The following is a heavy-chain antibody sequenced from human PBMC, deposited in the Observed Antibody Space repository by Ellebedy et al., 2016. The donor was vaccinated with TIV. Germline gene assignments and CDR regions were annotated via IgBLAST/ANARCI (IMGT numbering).Heavy chain of an antibody. CDR3: ARGGRDQWLIDY. J-gene: IGHJ4*02. CDR2: INRDGSSA. D-gene: IGHD6-19*01. V-gene: IGHV3-74*01. Sequence: PGGSLRLSCSASGFIFNSYAITWVRQAPGKGLVWLSRINRDGSSANYADSVKGRFSISRDNSKNTLYVQMNSLRAEDTDVYYCARGGRDQWLIDYWGQGTLVTVSS. CDR1: GFIFNSYA.